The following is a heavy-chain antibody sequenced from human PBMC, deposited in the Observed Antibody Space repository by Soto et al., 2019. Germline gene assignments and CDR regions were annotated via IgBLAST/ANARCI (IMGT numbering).Heavy chain of an antibody. CDR2: IHSDGSST. D-gene: IGHD5-18*01. J-gene: IGHJ6*02. CDR3: ARDPVDTAMVKDYYYGMDV. V-gene: IGHV3-74*01. CDR1: GFTFSYYW. Sequence: GGSLRLSCAASGFTFSYYWMHWVRQAPGQGLVWVSRIHSDGSSTTYADSVKGRFTISRDNAKNSLYLQMNSLRAEDTAVYYCARDPVDTAMVKDYYYGMDVWGQGTTVTVSS.